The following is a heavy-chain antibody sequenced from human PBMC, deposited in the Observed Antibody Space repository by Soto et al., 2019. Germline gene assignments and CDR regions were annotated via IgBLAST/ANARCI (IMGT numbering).Heavy chain of an antibody. Sequence: QVQLVQSGAEVKKPGSSVKVSCKASGGTFSSYTISWVRQAPGQGLEWMGRIIPILGIANYAQKFQGRVTITAEKSTSTAYMELSSLRSEDTAVYYCARDSEGYYDSSGYYHWGQGTLVTVSS. J-gene: IGHJ5*02. CDR1: GGTFSSYT. CDR2: IIPILGIA. V-gene: IGHV1-69*08. CDR3: ARDSEGYYDSSGYYH. D-gene: IGHD3-22*01.